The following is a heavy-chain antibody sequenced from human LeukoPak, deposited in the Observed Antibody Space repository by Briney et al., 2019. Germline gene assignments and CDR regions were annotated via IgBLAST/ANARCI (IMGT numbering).Heavy chain of an antibody. CDR3: ARQLNYYDSSGSHFDY. J-gene: IGHJ4*02. D-gene: IGHD3-22*01. V-gene: IGHV5-51*01. Sequence: GESLKISCKGSGYSFTSYWIGWVRQMPGKGLEWMGIIYPGDSDTRYSPSFQGQVTISADKSISTAYLQWSSLKASDTAMYYCARQLNYYDSSGSHFDYWGQGTLVTVSS. CDR1: GYSFTSYW. CDR2: IYPGDSDT.